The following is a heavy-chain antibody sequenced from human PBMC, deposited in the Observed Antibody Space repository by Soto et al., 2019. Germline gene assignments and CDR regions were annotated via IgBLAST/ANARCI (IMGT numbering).Heavy chain of an antibody. CDR2: IYYSGST. D-gene: IGHD6-6*01. CDR1: GGSISSGDYY. V-gene: IGHV4-61*08. CDR3: ARVSSVAAPGGDYYYMDV. J-gene: IGHJ6*03. Sequence: SETLSLTCTVSGGSISSGDYYWSWIRQPPGKGLEWIGYIYYSGSTNYNPSLKSRVTISVDTSKNQFSLKLSSVTAADTAVYYCARVSSVAAPGGDYYYMDVWGKGTTVTVSS.